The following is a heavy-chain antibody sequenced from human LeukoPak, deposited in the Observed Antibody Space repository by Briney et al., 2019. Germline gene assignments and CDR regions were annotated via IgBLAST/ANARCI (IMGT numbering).Heavy chain of an antibody. J-gene: IGHJ6*04. CDR1: GGPFSSGGYA. CDR2: IYHSGST. CDR3: ARAILNYYYYGIDV. V-gene: IGHV4-30-2*01. Sequence: SQTLSLTCTVSGGPFSSGGYAWSWIRQPSGKGLEWIGYIYHSGSTFYNPSLKSRVTLSVDRSKNQFSLKLSSVTAADTAVYYCARAILNYYYYGIDVWGKGTTVTASS.